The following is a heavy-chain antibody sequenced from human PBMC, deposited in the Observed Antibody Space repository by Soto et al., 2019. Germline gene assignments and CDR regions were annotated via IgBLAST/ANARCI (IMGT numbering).Heavy chain of an antibody. J-gene: IGHJ4*02. CDR2: IKTNSDGGTV. CDR3: ATVYCATTSCYAPFDY. Sequence: GGSLRLSCAASGFTFSNAWMSWVRQAPGKGLEWIGRIKTNSDGGTVDYASPVKGRFTISRDDSKSMLYLDLNSLKTEDTGVYFCATVYCATTSCYAPFDYWGKGALVTVSS. D-gene: IGHD2-2*01. V-gene: IGHV3-15*01. CDR1: GFTFSNAW.